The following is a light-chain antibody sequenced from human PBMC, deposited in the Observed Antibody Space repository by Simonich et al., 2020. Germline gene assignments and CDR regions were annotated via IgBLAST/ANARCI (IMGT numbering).Light chain of an antibody. J-gene: IGKJ4*01. Sequence: EIVLTQSPATLSLSPGERATLSCRASQSVSSYLAWYQQKPGQAPRLLIYDASNRATGIPARFRGSGPGTDFTLTISSLEPEDFAVYYCQQRSNWHELTFGGGTKVEIK. CDR2: DAS. V-gene: IGKV3D-11*02. CDR1: QSVSSY. CDR3: QQRSNWHELT.